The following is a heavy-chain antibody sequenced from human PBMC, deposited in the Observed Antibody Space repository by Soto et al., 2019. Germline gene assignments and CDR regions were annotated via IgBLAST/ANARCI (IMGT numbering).Heavy chain of an antibody. CDR2: INPSSGGT. V-gene: IGHV1-2*02. Sequence: QVQLVQSGAEVRKPGASVKVSCKASGYTFTDYYIQWVRQAPGQGLEWMGWINPSSGGTKYTKKFQGRVAMTRDTSISTAYMQLSRLRSGDTAVYFCARRSYSSKWYFDYWAQGTLVTVSS. J-gene: IGHJ4*02. CDR1: GYTFTDYY. CDR3: ARRSYSSKWYFDY. D-gene: IGHD6-13*01.